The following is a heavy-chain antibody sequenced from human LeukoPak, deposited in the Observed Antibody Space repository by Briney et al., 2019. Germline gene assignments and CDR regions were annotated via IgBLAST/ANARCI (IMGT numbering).Heavy chain of an antibody. CDR3: ARSDSSGYYYDY. CDR2: TNHSGST. V-gene: IGHV4-34*01. CDR1: GGSFSGYY. J-gene: IGHJ4*02. D-gene: IGHD3-22*01. Sequence: PSETLSLTCAVYGGSFSGYYWSWIRQPPGKGLEWIGETNHSGSTNYNPSLKSRVTISVDTSKNQFSLKLSSVTAADTAVYYCARSDSSGYYYDYWGQGTLVTVSS.